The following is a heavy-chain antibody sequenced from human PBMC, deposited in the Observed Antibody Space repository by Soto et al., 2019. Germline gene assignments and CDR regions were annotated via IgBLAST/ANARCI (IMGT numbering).Heavy chain of an antibody. V-gene: IGHV4-30-4*01. CDR2: IHSSGSI. J-gene: IGHJ1*01. CDR3: ARDLDGLHDDTSGPFPRPG. Sequence: SETLSLTCTVSGGSISSDDYYWSWIRQAPGGGLEWIGYIHSSGSIYYNPSLKSRATMSIDTAGNQFSLKVSSVTVADTAVYYCARDLDGLHDDTSGPFPRPGWGQGTLVTVSS. D-gene: IGHD3-22*01. CDR1: GGSISSDDYY.